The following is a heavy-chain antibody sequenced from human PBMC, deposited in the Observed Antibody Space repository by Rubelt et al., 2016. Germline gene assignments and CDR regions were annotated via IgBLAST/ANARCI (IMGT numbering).Heavy chain of an antibody. CDR3: ASEGDSGSYYPR. CDR1: GFTFNSYT. V-gene: IGHV3-30*04. Sequence: GGGVVQPGRSLRLSCAASGFTFNSYTMHWFRQAPGKGLEWVAVISYDGSGKYSADSVKGRFTISRDNSRNTLYLQMNSLRAEDTAVYYCASEGDSGSYYPRWGQGTLVTVSS. D-gene: IGHD1-26*01. CDR2: ISYDGSGK. J-gene: IGHJ4*02.